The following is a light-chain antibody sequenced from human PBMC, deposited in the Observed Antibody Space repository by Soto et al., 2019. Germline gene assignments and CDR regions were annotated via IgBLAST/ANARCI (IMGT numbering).Light chain of an antibody. V-gene: IGKV4-1*01. CDR3: QQYQNLWT. Sequence: DIVMTQSPDSLAVSLGESATINCKSSQSVLYSSNNKNYLAWYPQSPGQPPRLLIYRASSRATGIPARFSGSGSGTEFTLTINSLQSEDFAVYYCQQYQNLWTFGQGTKVDIK. CDR1: QSVLYSSNNKNY. J-gene: IGKJ1*01. CDR2: RAS.